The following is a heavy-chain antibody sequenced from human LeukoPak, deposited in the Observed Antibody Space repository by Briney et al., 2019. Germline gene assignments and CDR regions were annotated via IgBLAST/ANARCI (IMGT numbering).Heavy chain of an antibody. J-gene: IGHJ5*02. V-gene: IGHV7-4-1*02. CDR2: INTNTGNP. D-gene: IGHD6-13*01. CDR3: ARDPYSSSWYWGTT. Sequence: VASVKVSCKASGYTFTSYAMNWVRQAPGQGLEWMGWINTNTGNPTYAQGFTGRFVFSLDTSVSTAYLQISSLKAEDTAVYYCARDPYSSSWYWGTTWGQGTLVTVSS. CDR1: GYTFTSYA.